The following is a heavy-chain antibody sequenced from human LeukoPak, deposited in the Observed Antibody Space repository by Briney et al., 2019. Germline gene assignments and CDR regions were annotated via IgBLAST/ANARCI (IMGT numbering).Heavy chain of an antibody. Sequence: SETLSLTCTVSGGSISSYYWSWIWQPPGKGLEWIGYIYYSGSTNYNPSLNSRFTISVDTSKNQFSLKLSSVAAADTAVYYCARSSGYYRFDYWGQGTLVTVSS. V-gene: IGHV4-59*13. D-gene: IGHD3-22*01. J-gene: IGHJ4*02. CDR3: ARSSGYYRFDY. CDR1: GGSISSYY. CDR2: IYYSGST.